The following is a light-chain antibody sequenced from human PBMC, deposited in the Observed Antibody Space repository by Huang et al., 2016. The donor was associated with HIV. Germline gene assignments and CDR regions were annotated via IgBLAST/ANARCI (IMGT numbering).Light chain of an antibody. V-gene: IGKV3-20*01. Sequence: ELVLAQSPGTLSLSPGEGATLSCRASQSVTSNYLAWYQQKPGRPPRLLIYGASNRATGIPDRFSGSGSGTDFTLTISALGPEDSAVYYCQQYVTSPWTFGQGTKVEI. CDR3: QQYVTSPWT. CDR1: QSVTSNY. J-gene: IGKJ1*01. CDR2: GAS.